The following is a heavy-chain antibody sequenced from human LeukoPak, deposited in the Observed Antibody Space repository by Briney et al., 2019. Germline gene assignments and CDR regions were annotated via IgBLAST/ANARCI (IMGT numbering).Heavy chain of an antibody. V-gene: IGHV4-34*01. J-gene: IGHJ3*02. D-gene: IGHD1-26*01. Sequence: SETLSLTCAVYGGAFSGYYWSWIRQPPGKGLEWIGEINHSGSTNYNPSLKCRVTISVGTSKNQFSLKLSSVTAADTAVYYCARDGGSYYAAFDIWGQGTMVTVSS. CDR1: GGAFSGYY. CDR2: INHSGST. CDR3: ARDGGSYYAAFDI.